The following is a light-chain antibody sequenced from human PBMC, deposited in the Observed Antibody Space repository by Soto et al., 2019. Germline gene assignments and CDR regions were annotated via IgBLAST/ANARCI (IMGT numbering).Light chain of an antibody. Sequence: QSVLTQPASVSGSPGQSITISCTGTSSDVGDYHYVSWYQQHPAKAPKLIIYGVSNRPSGISNRFSGSKSANTASLTISGLQAEDEDDYYCSSYTRTNTLVFGGGTKVTVL. V-gene: IGLV2-14*01. CDR2: GVS. CDR3: SSYTRTNTLV. J-gene: IGLJ2*01. CDR1: SSDVGDYHY.